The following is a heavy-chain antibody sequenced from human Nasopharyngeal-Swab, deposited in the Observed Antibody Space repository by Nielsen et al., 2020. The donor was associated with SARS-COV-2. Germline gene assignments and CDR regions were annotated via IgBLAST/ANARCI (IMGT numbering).Heavy chain of an antibody. CDR2: IDWDDDK. V-gene: IGHV2-70*01. D-gene: IGHD6-13*01. J-gene: IGHJ6*03. CDR3: ARAQTSSWAVRYYYYMDV. Sequence: WIRHPPGKALEWLALIDWDDDKYYSTSLRTRLTISKDTSKNQVVLTMTNMDPVDTATYYCARAQTSSWAVRYYYYMDVWGKGTTVTVSS.